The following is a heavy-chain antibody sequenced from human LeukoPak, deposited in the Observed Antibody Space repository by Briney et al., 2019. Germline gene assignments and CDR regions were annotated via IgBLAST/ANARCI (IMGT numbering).Heavy chain of an antibody. CDR1: GFTFSSFS. J-gene: IGHJ4*02. Sequence: GGSLRLSCAASGFTFSSFSMNWVRQAPGMGLEWVSYITSSSSTIYYADSVKGRFTISRDNAKNSLYLQMNSLRAEDTAVYYCARVSGIVVVPAAMYPFDYWGQGTLVTVSS. CDR3: ARVSGIVVVPAAMYPFDY. CDR2: ITSSSSTI. V-gene: IGHV3-48*04. D-gene: IGHD2-2*01.